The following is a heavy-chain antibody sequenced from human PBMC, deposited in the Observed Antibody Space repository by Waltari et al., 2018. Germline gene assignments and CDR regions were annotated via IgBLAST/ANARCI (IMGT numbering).Heavy chain of an antibody. CDR2: IYYSGST. CDR1: GGSISSHY. V-gene: IGHV4-59*11. CDR3: ARDSGSYYFDY. D-gene: IGHD1-26*01. J-gene: IGHJ4*02. Sequence: QVQLQESGPGLVKPSETLPLTCTVSGGSISSHYWSWIRQPQGKGLEWIGYIYYSGSTNYNPSLKSRVTISVDTSKNQFSLKLSSVTAADTAVYYCARDSGSYYFDYWGQGTLVTVSS.